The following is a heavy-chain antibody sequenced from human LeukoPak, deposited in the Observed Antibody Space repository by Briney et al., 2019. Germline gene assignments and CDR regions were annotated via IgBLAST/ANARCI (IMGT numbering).Heavy chain of an antibody. J-gene: IGHJ4*02. CDR3: ARSPGYQNYFDY. V-gene: IGHV3-30*04. D-gene: IGHD2-2*01. CDR1: GFTFSSYA. Sequence: GGSLRLSCAASGFTFSSYAMHWVRQAPGKGLEWVAVISYDGSNKYYADSVKGRFTISRDNSTNTLYLQMNSLRAEDTAVYYCARSPGYQNYFDYWGQGTLVTVSS. CDR2: ISYDGSNK.